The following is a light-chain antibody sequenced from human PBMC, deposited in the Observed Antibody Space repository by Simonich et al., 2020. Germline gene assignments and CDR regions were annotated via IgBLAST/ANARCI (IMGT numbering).Light chain of an antibody. CDR3: CSYAGSSTVV. CDR2: EGM. CDR1: SSDVGGYNL. V-gene: IGLV2-23*01. J-gene: IGLJ2*01. Sequence: QSALTQPASVSGSPGQSITISCTVTSSDVGGYNLFSWYQQPPGKTPKLMIYEGMKRPSGVSNRFAGSKSGNTASLTISGLQAEDEADYYCCSYAGSSTVVFGGGTKLTVL.